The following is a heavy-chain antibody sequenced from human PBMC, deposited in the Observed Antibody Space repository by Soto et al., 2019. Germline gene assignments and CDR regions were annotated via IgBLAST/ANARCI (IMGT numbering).Heavy chain of an antibody. CDR3: THRRCSGGSCYNVFDI. J-gene: IGHJ3*02. CDR1: GATVSRGDY. D-gene: IGHD2-15*01. CDR2: IYWNDDK. V-gene: IGHV2-5*01. Sequence: TLSLTCTVSGATVSRGDYFWTWIRQPPGKGLEWLALIYWNDDKRYSPSLKSRLTITKDTSKNQVVLTMTSLDPVDTATYYCTHRRCSGGSCYNVFDIWGQGAMVTVSS.